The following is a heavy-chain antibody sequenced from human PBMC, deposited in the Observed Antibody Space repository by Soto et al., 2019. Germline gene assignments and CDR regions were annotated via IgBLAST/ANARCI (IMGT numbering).Heavy chain of an antibody. CDR3: ASAVEMATNFFGGYYYYGMDV. CDR2: ISGSGGST. CDR1: EVTFSSYA. D-gene: IGHD5-12*01. J-gene: IGHJ6*02. Sequence: HPGGSLRLSCAASEVTFSSYAMNWVRQAPGKGLEWVSAISGSGGSTYYADSVKGRFTISRDNSKNTLYLQMNSLRAEDTAVYYCASAVEMATNFFGGYYYYGMDVRGQGPTVTVSS. V-gene: IGHV3-23*01.